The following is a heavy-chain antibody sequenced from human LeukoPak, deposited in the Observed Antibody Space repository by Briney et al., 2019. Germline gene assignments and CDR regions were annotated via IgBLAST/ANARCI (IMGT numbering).Heavy chain of an antibody. D-gene: IGHD6-13*01. CDR1: GGSISSYY. CDR2: IYYSGST. CDR3: ARVVAAAGTWGYYYYYMDV. J-gene: IGHJ6*03. V-gene: IGHV4-59*01. Sequence: PSETLSLTCTVSGGSISSYYWSWIRQPPGKGLEWIGFIYYSGSTNYNPSLKSRVTISVDTSKNQFSLKLSSVTAADTAVYYCARVVAAAGTWGYYYYYMDVWGKGTTVTISS.